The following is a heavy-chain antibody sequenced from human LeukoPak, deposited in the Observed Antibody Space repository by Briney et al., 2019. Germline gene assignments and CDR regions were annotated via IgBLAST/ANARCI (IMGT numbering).Heavy chain of an antibody. Sequence: GGSLRLSCAASGFTVSSNYMSWVRQAPGKGLEWVSVIYSGGSTYYADSVKGRFTISRDNAKNSLYLQMNSLRAEDTALYYCAKDIGDYYDSSGYQTLYYYYGMDVWGQGTTVTVSS. CDR3: AKDIGDYYDSSGYQTLYYYYGMDV. V-gene: IGHV3-53*05. D-gene: IGHD3-22*01. CDR2: IYSGGST. CDR1: GFTVSSNY. J-gene: IGHJ6*02.